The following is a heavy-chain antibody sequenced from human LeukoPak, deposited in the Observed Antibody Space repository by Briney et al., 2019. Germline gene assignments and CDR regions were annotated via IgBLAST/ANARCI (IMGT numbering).Heavy chain of an antibody. V-gene: IGHV3-23*01. D-gene: IGHD2-15*01. J-gene: IGHJ4*02. CDR1: GFTFDDYA. CDR2: ISGSDGST. Sequence: PGGSLRLSCAASGFTFDDYAMSWVRQAPGKGLEWVSTISGSDGSTYYADSVKGRFTISRDNSKNTLYPQMNSLRVEDTAIYYCAKGRGYCTGGSCYSDYWGQGTLVTVSS. CDR3: AKGRGYCTGGSCYSDY.